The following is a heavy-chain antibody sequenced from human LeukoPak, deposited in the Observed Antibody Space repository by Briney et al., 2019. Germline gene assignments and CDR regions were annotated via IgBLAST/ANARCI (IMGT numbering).Heavy chain of an antibody. V-gene: IGHV3-53*01. CDR3: ARGGGWKYFDY. CDR2: IYSGGST. Sequence: GGSLRLSWAASGFTVSSNYMSWVRQAPGKGLEWVSVIYSGGSTYYADSVKGRFTISRDNSKNTLYLQMNSLRAEDTAVYYCARGGGWKYFDYWGQGTLVTVSS. J-gene: IGHJ4*02. CDR1: GFTVSSNY. D-gene: IGHD6-19*01.